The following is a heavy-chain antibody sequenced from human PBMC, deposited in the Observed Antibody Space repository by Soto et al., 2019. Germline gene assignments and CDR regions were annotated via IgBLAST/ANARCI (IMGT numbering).Heavy chain of an antibody. Sequence: GXSVKVSCKASAGTFRNYGIGWVRQAPGQGLEWMGGMIPVFGTTNYAQKFQGRVTITADESTSTAYIEVSSLRSEDTAMFYCGRYCSGGSCHTLDYYGMDVWGQGTTVTFSS. V-gene: IGHV1-69*13. J-gene: IGHJ6*02. CDR2: MIPVFGTT. CDR1: AGTFRNYG. D-gene: IGHD2-15*01. CDR3: GRYCSGGSCHTLDYYGMDV.